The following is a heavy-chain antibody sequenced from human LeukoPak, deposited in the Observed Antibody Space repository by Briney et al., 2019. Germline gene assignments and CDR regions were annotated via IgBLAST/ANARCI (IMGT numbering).Heavy chain of an antibody. V-gene: IGHV3-7*03. CDR1: GFTFSNYW. Sequence: GGSLRLSCAASGFTFSNYWMSWVRQAPGKGLEWVANIKQDGSEIYYVDAVKGRFTISRDNAKNSLYLQMNSLRDEDTAVYYCARRDGYSIFDYWGQGTLVTVSS. CDR2: IKQDGSEI. J-gene: IGHJ4*02. D-gene: IGHD5-24*01. CDR3: ARRDGYSIFDY.